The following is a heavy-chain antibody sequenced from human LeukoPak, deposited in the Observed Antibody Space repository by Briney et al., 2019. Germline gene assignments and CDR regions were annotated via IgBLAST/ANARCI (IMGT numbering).Heavy chain of an antibody. CDR3: ARQEGYSYALDY. V-gene: IGHV4-39*07. CDR1: GGSISSSSYY. J-gene: IGHJ4*02. D-gene: IGHD5-18*01. CDR2: IYYSGST. Sequence: SETLSLTCTVSGGSISSSSYYWGWIRQPPGKGLEWIGSIYYSGSTYYNPSLKSRVTISVDTSKNQFSLKLSSVTAADTAVHYCARQEGYSYALDYWGQGTLVTVSS.